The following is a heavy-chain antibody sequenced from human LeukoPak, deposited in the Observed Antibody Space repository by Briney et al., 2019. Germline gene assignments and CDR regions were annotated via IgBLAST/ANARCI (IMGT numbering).Heavy chain of an antibody. D-gene: IGHD3-22*01. CDR1: GGSISSYY. V-gene: IGHV4-59*01. CDR2: IYYSGST. CDR3: ARATWLPVGLYYYDSSGYYYYFDS. J-gene: IGHJ4*02. Sequence: SETLSLTCTVSGGSISSYYWSWIRQPPGKGLEWIGYIYYSGSTNYNPSLKSRVTISVDTSKNQFSLKLSSVTAADTAVYYCARATWLPVGLYYYDSSGYYYYFDSWGQGTLVSVSS.